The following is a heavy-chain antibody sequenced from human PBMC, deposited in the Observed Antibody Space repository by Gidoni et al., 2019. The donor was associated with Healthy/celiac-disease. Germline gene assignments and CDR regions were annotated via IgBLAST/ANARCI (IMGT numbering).Heavy chain of an antibody. CDR3: ARVSTGTDAFDI. V-gene: IGHV1-2*02. J-gene: IGHJ3*02. D-gene: IGHD4-17*01. CDR2: INPNSGGT. Sequence: GQGLEWMGWINPNSGGTNYAQKFQGRVTMTRDTSISTAYMELSRLRSDDTAVYYCARVSTGTDAFDIWGQGTMVTVSS.